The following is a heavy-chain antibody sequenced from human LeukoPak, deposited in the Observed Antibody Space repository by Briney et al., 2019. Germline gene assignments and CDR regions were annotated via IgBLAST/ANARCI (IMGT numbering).Heavy chain of an antibody. CDR1: GFIFSIYS. J-gene: IGHJ5*02. D-gene: IGHD3-9*01. CDR3: AREPLYRETGP. CDR2: ISSSSSYI. Sequence: PGGSLRLSCAASGFIFSIYSMNWCRQAPGKGLEWVSSISSSSSYIYYADSVKGRFTISRDNAKNSLYLQMNSLRAEDTAVYYCAREPLYRETGPWGQGTLVTVSS. V-gene: IGHV3-21*01.